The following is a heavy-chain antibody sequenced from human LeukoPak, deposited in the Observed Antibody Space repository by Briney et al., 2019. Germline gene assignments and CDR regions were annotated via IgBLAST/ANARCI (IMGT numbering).Heavy chain of an antibody. CDR1: GYIFTDYY. D-gene: IGHD1-26*01. Sequence: ASVKVSCKASGYIFTDYYINWVRQARGQGLEWMAWIHSNSGGTSFAQKFQGRVTMTRDTSINTAYMDVSSLRSDDTAVYYCARVKVGARDSGMDVWGQGTTVTVSS. CDR2: IHSNSGGT. CDR3: ARVKVGARDSGMDV. V-gene: IGHV1-2*02. J-gene: IGHJ6*02.